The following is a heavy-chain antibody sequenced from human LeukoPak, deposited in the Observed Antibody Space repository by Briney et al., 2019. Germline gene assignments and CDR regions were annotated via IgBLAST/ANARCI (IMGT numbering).Heavy chain of an antibody. D-gene: IGHD7-27*01. Sequence: SETLSLTCTVSGGSISSSSYYWGWLRQPPGKGLEWIGSIYYSGSAYYNPSLKSRVTISVDTSKNQFSLKLSSVTAADTAVYYCASQVTNWGLFDPWGQGTLVTVSS. CDR1: GGSISSSSYY. CDR3: ASQVTNWGLFDP. J-gene: IGHJ5*02. V-gene: IGHV4-39*01. CDR2: IYYSGSA.